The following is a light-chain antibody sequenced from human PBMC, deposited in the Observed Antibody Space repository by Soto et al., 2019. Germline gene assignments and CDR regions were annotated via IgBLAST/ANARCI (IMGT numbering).Light chain of an antibody. V-gene: IGLV2-8*01. CDR1: SSDVGGYNY. CDR2: EVS. J-gene: IGLJ2*01. Sequence: QSALTQPPSASGSPGQSVTISCTGTSSDVGGYNYVSWYQQHPGKAPKLMIYEVSKRPSGVPDRFSGSKSGNTASLTVSGLQGEDEGDYYCSSYAGSNNVVFGGGTKVTVL. CDR3: SSYAGSNNVV.